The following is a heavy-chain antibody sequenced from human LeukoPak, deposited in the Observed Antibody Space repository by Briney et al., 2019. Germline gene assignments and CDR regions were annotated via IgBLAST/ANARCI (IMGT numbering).Heavy chain of an antibody. Sequence: GGSLRLSCAASGFTFSSYSMNWVRQAPGKGLEWVSSISSSSSYIYYADSVKGRFTISRDNSKNTLYLQMNSLRAEDTAVYYCAKGGEWYERGYYFDYWGQGTLVTVSS. CDR2: ISSSSSYI. CDR1: GFTFSSYS. J-gene: IGHJ4*02. V-gene: IGHV3-21*04. CDR3: AKGGEWYERGYYFDY. D-gene: IGHD2-8*01.